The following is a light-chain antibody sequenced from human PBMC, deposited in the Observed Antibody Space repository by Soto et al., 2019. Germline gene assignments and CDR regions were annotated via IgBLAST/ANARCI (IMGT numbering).Light chain of an antibody. CDR1: SSDVGAYNY. CDR2: EVN. Sequence: QSVLTQPPSAAGSPGQSVTISCTGTSSDVGAYNYVSWYQQYPGKAPKLMIYEVNKRPSGVPDRFSGSKSGKTASLTVSGLQPEDEADYHCTSYAGRNICVFGGGTKVTVL. V-gene: IGLV2-8*01. CDR3: TSYAGRNICV. J-gene: IGLJ3*02.